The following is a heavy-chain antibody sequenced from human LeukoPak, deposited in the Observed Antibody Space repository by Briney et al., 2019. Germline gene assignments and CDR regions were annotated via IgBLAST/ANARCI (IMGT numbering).Heavy chain of an antibody. CDR3: GRFGYEAAIGD. CDR2: IEPSGSET. Sequence: PGGSLRLSCAASGFTFSTYWMTWVRQAPGEGLEWVANIEPSGSETYYADTVKGRLSIFRDNGNDLLYLQMNTLGAEDTALYYCGRFGYEAAIGDWGRGTLVAVSS. D-gene: IGHD5-18*01. J-gene: IGHJ4*02. CDR1: GFTFSTYW. V-gene: IGHV3-7*01.